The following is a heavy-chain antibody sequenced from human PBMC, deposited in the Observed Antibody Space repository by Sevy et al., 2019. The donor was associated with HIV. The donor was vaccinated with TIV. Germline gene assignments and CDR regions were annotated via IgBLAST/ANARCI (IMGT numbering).Heavy chain of an antibody. V-gene: IGHV3-23*01. CDR3: AKDQAWELLLFDY. J-gene: IGHJ4*02. D-gene: IGHD1-26*01. CDR1: GFTFSSYA. Sequence: GGSLRLSCAASGFTFSSYAMSWVRQAPGKGLEWVSAISGSGGSTYYADSVKGRFTITRDNSKNTLYLQMNSLRAEDTAVYYCAKDQAWELLLFDYWGQGTLVTVSS. CDR2: ISGSGGST.